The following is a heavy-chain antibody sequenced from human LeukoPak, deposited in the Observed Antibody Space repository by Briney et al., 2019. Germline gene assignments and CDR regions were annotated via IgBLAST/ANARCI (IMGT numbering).Heavy chain of an antibody. CDR3: AKVGPVTTSRYYFDY. Sequence: PGGSLRLSCAASGFTFSSYAMSWVRQAPGKGLEWVSAISGSGGSTYYADSVKGRFTISRDNSKNTLYLPMNSLRAEDTAVYYCAKVGPVTTSRYYFDYWGQGTLVTVSS. V-gene: IGHV3-23*01. D-gene: IGHD4-17*01. CDR1: GFTFSSYA. CDR2: ISGSGGST. J-gene: IGHJ4*02.